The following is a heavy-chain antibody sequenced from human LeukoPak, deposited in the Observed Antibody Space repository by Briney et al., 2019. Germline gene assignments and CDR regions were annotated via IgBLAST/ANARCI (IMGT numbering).Heavy chain of an antibody. V-gene: IGHV1-69*04. CDR1: GGTFSSYA. Sequence: ASVKVSCKASGGTFSSYAISWVRQAPGQGLEWMGRIIPILGIANYAQKFQGRVTMTRNTSISTAYMELSSLRSEDTAVYYRARGRYYGMDVWGQGTTVTVSS. CDR2: IIPILGIA. J-gene: IGHJ6*02. CDR3: ARGRYYGMDV.